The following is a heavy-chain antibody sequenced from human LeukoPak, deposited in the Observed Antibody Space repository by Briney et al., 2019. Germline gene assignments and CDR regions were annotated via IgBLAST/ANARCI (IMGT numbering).Heavy chain of an antibody. V-gene: IGHV4-59*01. CDR2: IYYSGST. D-gene: IGHD1-26*01. Sequence: SETLPLTCTVSGGSISSYYWSWIRQPPGKGLEWIGYIYYSGSTNYNPSLKSRVTISVDTSKNQFSLKLSSVTAADTAVYYCARARIVGATVDYWGQGTLVTVSS. CDR1: GGSISSYY. CDR3: ARARIVGATVDY. J-gene: IGHJ4*02.